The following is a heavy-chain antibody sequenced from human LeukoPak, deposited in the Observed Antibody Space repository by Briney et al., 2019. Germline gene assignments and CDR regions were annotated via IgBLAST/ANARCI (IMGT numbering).Heavy chain of an antibody. V-gene: IGHV4-59*01. D-gene: IGHD1-7*01. Sequence: PSETLSLTCTVSGGSISSYYWSWIRQPPGKGLEWIGYIYYSGSTNYNPSLKSRVTISVDTSKNQFSLKLSSVTAAATAVYYCARGGVELELYFDYWGQGTLVTVSS. J-gene: IGHJ4*02. CDR3: ARGGVELELYFDY. CDR2: IYYSGST. CDR1: GGSISSYY.